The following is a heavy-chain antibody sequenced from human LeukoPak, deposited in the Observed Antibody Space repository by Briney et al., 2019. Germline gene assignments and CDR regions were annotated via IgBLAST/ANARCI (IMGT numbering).Heavy chain of an antibody. J-gene: IGHJ4*02. CDR1: GFNFSSYA. CDR3: AKFGAYSDYIDY. V-gene: IGHV3-23*01. Sequence: GGSLRLSCAASGFNFSSYAMNWVRQAPGKGLEWVSSVAASGGSTYYADSVKGRFTISRDNSKNTLFLQMNSLRAEDTALYYCAKFGAYSDYIDYWGQGTLVTVSS. CDR2: VAASGGST. D-gene: IGHD3-16*01.